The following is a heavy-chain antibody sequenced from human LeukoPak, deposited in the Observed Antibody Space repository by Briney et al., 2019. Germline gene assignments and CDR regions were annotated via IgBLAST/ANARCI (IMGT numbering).Heavy chain of an antibody. CDR2: ISYDGSNK. V-gene: IGHV3-30*18. J-gene: IGHJ4*02. D-gene: IGHD5-12*01. CDR1: GFTFSSYW. Sequence: GGSLRLSCAASGFTFSSYWMSWVRQAQGKGLEWVAVISYDGSNKYYADSVKGRFTISRDNSKNTLYLQMNSLRAEDTAVYYCAKDGGVATFLDYWGQGTLVTVSS. CDR3: AKDGGVATFLDY.